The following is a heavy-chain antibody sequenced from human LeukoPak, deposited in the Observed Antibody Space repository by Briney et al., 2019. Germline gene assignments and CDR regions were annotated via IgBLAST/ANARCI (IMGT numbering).Heavy chain of an antibody. CDR3: ARELAEQQLVQDY. CDR1: GFTFSSYA. J-gene: IGHJ4*02. Sequence: PGGSLRLSCAASGFTFSSYAMHWVRQAPGKGLEWVAVISYDGSNKYYADSVKGRFTISRDNSKNTLYLQMNSLRAEDTAVYYCARELAEQQLVQDYWGQGTLVTVSS. D-gene: IGHD6-13*01. CDR2: ISYDGSNK. V-gene: IGHV3-30*14.